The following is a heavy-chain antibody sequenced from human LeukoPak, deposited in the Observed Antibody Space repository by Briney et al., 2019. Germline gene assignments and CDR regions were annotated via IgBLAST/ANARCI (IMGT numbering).Heavy chain of an antibody. J-gene: IGHJ3*02. CDR3: ARDVSPVINNVWFDAFDM. CDR1: GFTFSNYW. CDR2: IKEDGSEI. V-gene: IGHV3-7*01. Sequence: GGSLRLSCVASGFTFSNYWMTWVRQAQGKGLEWVANIKEDGSEIHYMDSVKGRFSISRDNAKNSLYLQMNSLRVEDTAVYYCARDVSPVINNVWFDAFDMWGQGTMVTVSS. D-gene: IGHD2-21*01.